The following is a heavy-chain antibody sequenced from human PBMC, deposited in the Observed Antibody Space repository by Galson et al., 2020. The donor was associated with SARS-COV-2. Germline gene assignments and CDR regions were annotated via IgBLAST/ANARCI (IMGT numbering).Heavy chain of an antibody. CDR2: IRSSGATV. Sequence: GGSLRLSCAASGFIFSGYDMSWIRQAPGKGLEWVAYIRSSGATVFYAASVKGRFTVSRDNGKNSLSLHMNSLRAEDTAVYYCARDLAGIVATNTVDSWGQGTLVTVSS. J-gene: IGHJ4*02. CDR1: GFIFSGYD. V-gene: IGHV3-11*01. CDR3: ARDLAGIVATNTVDS. D-gene: IGHD5-12*01.